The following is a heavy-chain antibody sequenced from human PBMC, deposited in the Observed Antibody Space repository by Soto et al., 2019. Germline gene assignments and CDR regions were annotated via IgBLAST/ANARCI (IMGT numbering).Heavy chain of an antibody. J-gene: IGHJ5*02. CDR1: GGTISSSSYY. CDR3: ARQYNYGSGSYYLNWFDP. CDR2: IYYSGSP. D-gene: IGHD3-10*01. V-gene: IGHV4-39*01. Sequence: SETLCLTCTVSGGTISSSSYYWGWLRQPPGKGLEWIGSIYYSGSPYYNPSLTSRVTISVDTSKNQFSLKLSPVTAADTAVYYCARQYNYGSGSYYLNWFDPWGQGTLVTVSS.